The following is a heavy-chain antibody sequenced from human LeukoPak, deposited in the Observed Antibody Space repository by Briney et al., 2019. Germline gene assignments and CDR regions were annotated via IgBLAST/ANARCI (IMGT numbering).Heavy chain of an antibody. Sequence: GGSLRLSCAASGXTFSDYYVSWIRQAPGKGLEWVSYISSSSSYTNYADSVRGRFTISRDNAKNSLYLQMNSLRAEDTAVYYCARAVGDYGWKYYFDYWGQGTLVTVSS. CDR2: ISSSSSYT. D-gene: IGHD4/OR15-4a*01. CDR1: GXTFSDYY. J-gene: IGHJ4*02. CDR3: ARAVGDYGWKYYFDY. V-gene: IGHV3-11*05.